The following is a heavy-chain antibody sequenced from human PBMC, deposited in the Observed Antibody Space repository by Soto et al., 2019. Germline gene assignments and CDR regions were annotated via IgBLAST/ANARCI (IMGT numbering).Heavy chain of an antibody. Sequence: EVQLLDSGGGLIQPGGSLRLSCAASGFTFSSYAMGWFRQAPGKRLEWVSSISGTYGTHYADSVRGRFTISTDNSKSTLYLLMNSLRAEDTALYYCAKAYSTGWSEGYFDYWGQGTLVTVSS. D-gene: IGHD6-19*01. CDR2: ISGTYGT. J-gene: IGHJ4*02. CDR1: GFTFSSYA. V-gene: IGHV3-23*01. CDR3: AKAYSTGWSEGYFDY.